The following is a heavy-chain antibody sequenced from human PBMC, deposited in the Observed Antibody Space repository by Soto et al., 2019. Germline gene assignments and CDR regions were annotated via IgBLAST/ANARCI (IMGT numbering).Heavy chain of an antibody. CDR3: ARERISGYDPEAYYYYYGMDV. D-gene: IGHD5-12*01. Sequence: GASVKVSCKASGGTFSSYAISWVRQAPGQGLEWMGGIIPIFGTANYAQKFQGRVTITADESTSTAYMELSSLRSEDTAVYYCARERISGYDPEAYYYYYGMDVWGQGTTVTVSS. J-gene: IGHJ6*02. CDR2: IIPIFGTA. CDR1: GGTFSSYA. V-gene: IGHV1-69*13.